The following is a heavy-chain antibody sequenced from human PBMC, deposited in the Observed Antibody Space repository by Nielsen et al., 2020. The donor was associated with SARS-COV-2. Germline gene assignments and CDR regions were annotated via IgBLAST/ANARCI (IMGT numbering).Heavy chain of an antibody. CDR2: IIPIFGTA. V-gene: IGHV1-69*01. Sequence: WVRQAPGQGLEWMGGIIPIFGTANYAQKFQGRVTITADESTSTAYMELSRLRSDDTAVYYCARDLTVRGVISLPSYWGQGTLVTVSS. J-gene: IGHJ4*02. CDR3: ARDLTVRGVISLPSY. D-gene: IGHD3-10*01.